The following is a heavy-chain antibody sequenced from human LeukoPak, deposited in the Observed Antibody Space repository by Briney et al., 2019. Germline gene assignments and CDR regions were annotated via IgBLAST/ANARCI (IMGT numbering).Heavy chain of an antibody. J-gene: IGHJ5*02. CDR3: ARHGVVPAAAFDP. V-gene: IGHV4-59*08. Sequence: SETLSLTCTVSGGSISSYYGSWIRQPPGKGLEWIGYIYYSGSTNYNPSLKSRITISVDTSKNQFSLKLSSVTAADTAVYYCARHGVVPAAAFDPWGQGTLVTVSS. D-gene: IGHD2-2*01. CDR1: GGSISSYY. CDR2: IYYSGST.